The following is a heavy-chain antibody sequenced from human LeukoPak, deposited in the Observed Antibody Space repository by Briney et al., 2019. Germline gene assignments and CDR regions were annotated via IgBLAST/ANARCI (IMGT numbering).Heavy chain of an antibody. Sequence: SVKVSCKASGGTFSSYAISWVRQAPGQGLEWMGGIIPIFGTANYAQKFQGRVTITTDESTSTAYMELSSLRSEDTAVYYCARDGLELRFIDAFDILGQRTMVTVSS. CDR3: ARDGLELRFIDAFDI. J-gene: IGHJ3*02. D-gene: IGHD1-7*01. CDR2: IIPIFGTA. V-gene: IGHV1-69*05. CDR1: GGTFSSYA.